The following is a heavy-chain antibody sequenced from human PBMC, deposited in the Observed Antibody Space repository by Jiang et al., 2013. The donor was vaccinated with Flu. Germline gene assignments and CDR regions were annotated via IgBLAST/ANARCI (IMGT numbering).Heavy chain of an antibody. CDR2: IDWDDDK. V-gene: IGHV2-70*01. CDR3: ARGLYDSSGYYYYNWFDP. CDR1: GFSLSTSGMC. D-gene: IGHD3-22*01. J-gene: IGHJ5*02. Sequence: KPTQTLTLTCTFSGFSLSTSGMCVSWIRQPPGKALEWLALIDWDDDKYYSTSLKTRLTISKDTSKNQVVLTMTNMDPVDTATYYCARGLYDSSGYYYYNWFDPWGQGTLVTVSS.